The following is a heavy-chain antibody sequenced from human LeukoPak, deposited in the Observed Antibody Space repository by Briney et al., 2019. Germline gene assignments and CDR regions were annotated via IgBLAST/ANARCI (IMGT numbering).Heavy chain of an antibody. CDR3: AKDISYGPGGGLAFDY. CDR2: ISGSGGST. D-gene: IGHD3-10*01. V-gene: IGHV3-23*01. J-gene: IGHJ4*02. CDR1: GFTFSSYA. Sequence: AGGSLRLSCAASGFTFSSYAMSWVRQAPGKGLEWVSAISGSGGSTYYADSVKGRFTISRDNSKNTLYLQMNSLRAEDTAVYYCAKDISYGPGGGLAFDYWGQGTLVTVSS.